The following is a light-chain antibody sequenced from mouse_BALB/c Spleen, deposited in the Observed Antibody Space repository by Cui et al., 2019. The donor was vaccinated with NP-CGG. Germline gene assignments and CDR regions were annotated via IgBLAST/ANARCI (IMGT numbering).Light chain of an antibody. Sequence: AVVTQESALNTSPGETVKLTCRSSTGAVTTSNYANWVQEKPDHLFTGLIGGTNNRAPGVPARFSGSLIGDKAALTITGAQTEDETLYFCALWYSNHWVFGGGTKLTVL. CDR2: GTN. J-gene: IGLJ1*01. CDR1: TGAVTTSNY. V-gene: IGLV1*01. CDR3: ALWYSNHWV.